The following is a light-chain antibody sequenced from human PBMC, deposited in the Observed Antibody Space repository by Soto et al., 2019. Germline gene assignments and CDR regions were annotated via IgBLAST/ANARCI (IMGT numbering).Light chain of an antibody. CDR2: YAS. Sequence: EMVMTQSPATLSVSPGERATLSCRASQNLSRNLAWYQQQPGQAPRLLIFYASTRATGIPARFSGSGSGTYFTLTISSLQSEDFALYFCQQYDKLPHPFGQGPKLEIK. V-gene: IGKV3-15*01. J-gene: IGKJ2*01. CDR1: QNLSRN. CDR3: QQYDKLPHP.